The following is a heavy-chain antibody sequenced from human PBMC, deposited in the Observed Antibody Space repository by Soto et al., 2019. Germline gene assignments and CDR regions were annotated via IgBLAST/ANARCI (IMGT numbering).Heavy chain of an antibody. V-gene: IGHV1-69*12. CDR2: IIPIFGTA. J-gene: IGHJ6*02. D-gene: IGHD2-15*01. CDR1: GGTFSSYA. Sequence: QVQLVQSGAEVKKPGSSVKVSCKASGGTFSSYAISWVRQAPGQGLEWMGGIIPIFGTANYAQKFQGRVTITADESTSTAYMELSSLRSEDTAVYYCEREDCSGGSCYTRAYYYYGMDVWGQGTTVTVSS. CDR3: EREDCSGGSCYTRAYYYYGMDV.